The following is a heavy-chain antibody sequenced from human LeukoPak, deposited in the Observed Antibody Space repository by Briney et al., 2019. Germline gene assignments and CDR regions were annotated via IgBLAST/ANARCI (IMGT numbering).Heavy chain of an antibody. V-gene: IGHV4-4*07. CDR2: IYPSGST. D-gene: IGHD1-1*01. Sequence: SETLSLTCTVSDASITNYYWSWIRQSAGKGLEWIGRIYPSGSTHSNPSLKSRVTMSLDTSKNQFSLGLSSVTAADTAVYYCARVRPNWNDGTFDYWGQGTLVTVSS. CDR1: DASITNYY. CDR3: ARVRPNWNDGTFDY. J-gene: IGHJ4*02.